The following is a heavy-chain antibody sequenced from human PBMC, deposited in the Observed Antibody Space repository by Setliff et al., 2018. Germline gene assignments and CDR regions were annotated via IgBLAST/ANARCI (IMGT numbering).Heavy chain of an antibody. D-gene: IGHD6-6*01. J-gene: IGHJ4*02. CDR2: INHSGST. V-gene: IGHV4-34*01. Sequence: PSETLSLTCAASGGTFTYYYWTWIRQPPGKGLEWIGEINHSGSTNYNPSLKSRVTMSIDTSKNQFSLNLRYVTAADTAVYYCARGRNVAIRLLDSWGQGNLVTVS. CDR1: GGTFTYYY. CDR3: ARGRNVAIRLLDS.